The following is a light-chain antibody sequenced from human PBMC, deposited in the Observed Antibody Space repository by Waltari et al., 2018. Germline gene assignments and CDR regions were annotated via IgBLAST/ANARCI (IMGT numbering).Light chain of an antibody. CDR1: RSISRR. J-gene: IGKJ1*01. CDR3: QQSNTFSRT. V-gene: IGKV1-5*03. CDR2: KAS. Sequence: IQLTQSSSTLSASLGDRVTITCRASRSISRRLAWYEHKPGKAPNHLVYKASSLESGVPSRFSGSGSGTEFNLTISSLQPDDFATYYCQQSNTFSRTFGQGTKVE.